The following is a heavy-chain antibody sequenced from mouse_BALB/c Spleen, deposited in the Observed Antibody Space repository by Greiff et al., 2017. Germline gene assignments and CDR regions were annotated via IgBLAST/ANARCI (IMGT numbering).Heavy chain of an antibody. CDR2: IRLKSDNYAT. Sequence: EVKLVESGGGLVQPGGSMKLSCVASGFTFSSYWMSWVRQSPEKGLEWVAEIRLKSDNYATHYAESVKGKFTISRDDSKSRLYLQMNSLRAEDTGIYYCTSTAMDYWGQGTSVTVSS. J-gene: IGHJ4*01. CDR1: GFTFSSYW. CDR3: TSTAMDY. V-gene: IGHV6-6*02.